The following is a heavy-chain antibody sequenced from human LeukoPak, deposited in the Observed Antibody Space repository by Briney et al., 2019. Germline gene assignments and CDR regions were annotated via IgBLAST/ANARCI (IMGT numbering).Heavy chain of an antibody. CDR1: GLTFSRYW. D-gene: IGHD1-26*01. CDR3: ARDKVGASNWFDP. J-gene: IGHJ5*02. V-gene: IGHV3-21*01. CDR2: ISSSSSYI. Sequence: GGSLRLSCAASGLTFSRYWLNWVRQAPGKGLEWVSSISSSSSYIYYADSVKGRFTISRDNAKNSLYLQMNSLRAEDTAVYYCARDKVGASNWFDPWGQGTLVTVSS.